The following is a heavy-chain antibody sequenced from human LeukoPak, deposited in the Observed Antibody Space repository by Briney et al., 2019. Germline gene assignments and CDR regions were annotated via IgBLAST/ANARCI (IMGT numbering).Heavy chain of an antibody. J-gene: IGHJ5*02. V-gene: IGHV4-59*11. CDR2: IYYSGST. CDR1: GGSISSHY. Sequence: SETLSLTCTVSGGSISSHYWSWIRQPPGKGLERIGYIYYSGSTNYNPSLKSRVTISVDTSKNQFSLKLSSVTSADTAVYYCARELSGYDILTGYYTGGWFDPWGQGTLVTVSS. CDR3: ARELSGYDILTGYYTGGWFDP. D-gene: IGHD3-9*01.